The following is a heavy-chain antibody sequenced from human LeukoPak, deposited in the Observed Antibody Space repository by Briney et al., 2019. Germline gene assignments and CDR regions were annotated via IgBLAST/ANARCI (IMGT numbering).Heavy chain of an antibody. CDR3: ASSYDYVWGSYRYGAFGI. CDR2: ISYDGSNK. Sequence: GGSLRLSCAASGFTFSSYGMHWVRQAPGKGLEWVAVISYDGSNKYYADSVKGRFTISRDNSKNTLYLQMNSLRAEDTAVYYCASSYDYVWGSYRYGAFGIWGQGTMVTVSS. CDR1: GFTFSSYG. J-gene: IGHJ3*02. V-gene: IGHV3-30*03. D-gene: IGHD3-16*02.